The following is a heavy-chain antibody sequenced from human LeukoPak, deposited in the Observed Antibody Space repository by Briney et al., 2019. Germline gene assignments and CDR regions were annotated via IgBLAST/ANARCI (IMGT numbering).Heavy chain of an antibody. J-gene: IGHJ3*02. CDR2: IYYSGST. D-gene: IGHD5-18*01. V-gene: IGHV4-30-4*08. Sequence: SETLFLTCTVSVGSISSGDYYWSWIRQPPGKGLEWIGYIYYSGSTYYNPSLKSRVTISVDTSKHQFSLKLSSVTAADTAVYYCARDGNQRGYSYAFDIWGQGTMVTASS. CDR3: ARDGNQRGYSYAFDI. CDR1: VGSISSGDYY.